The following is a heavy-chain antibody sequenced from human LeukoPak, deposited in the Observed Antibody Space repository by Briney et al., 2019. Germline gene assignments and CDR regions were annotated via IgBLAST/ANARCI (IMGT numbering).Heavy chain of an antibody. CDR3: GGAKFYYYGMDV. Sequence: GGSLRLSCAASGLTFSSYAMTWVRQAPGQGLEWVSTISGSGDNTHYADSVEGRLTISRDNSKNTLYLQMNSLRVEDTAVHYCGGAKFYYYGMDVWGQGTTVTVSS. CDR2: ISGSGDNT. D-gene: IGHD1-26*01. J-gene: IGHJ6*02. V-gene: IGHV3-23*01. CDR1: GLTFSSYA.